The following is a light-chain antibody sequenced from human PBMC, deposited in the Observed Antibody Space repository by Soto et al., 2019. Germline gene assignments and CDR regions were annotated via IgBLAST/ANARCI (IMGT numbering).Light chain of an antibody. V-gene: IGLV4-69*01. J-gene: IGLJ2*01. CDR3: QTWGTDIVV. CDR1: SGHSSYA. CDR2: LNSDGSH. Sequence: QLVLTQSPSASASLGASVKLTCTLSSGHSSYAIAWHQQQPEKGPRYLMKLNSDGSHSKGDWIPDRFSGSSSGAERYLTISSLQSEDEADYYCQTWGTDIVVFGGGTKLTVL.